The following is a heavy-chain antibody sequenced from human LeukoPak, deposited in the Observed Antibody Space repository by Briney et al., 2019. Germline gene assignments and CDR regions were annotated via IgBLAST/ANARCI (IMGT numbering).Heavy chain of an antibody. D-gene: IGHD6-13*01. CDR2: INHSGST. CDR3: ARVSSAAGKIGFDY. J-gene: IGHJ4*02. Sequence: SETLSLTCAVYGGSFSGYYWSWIRQPPGKGLEWIGEINHSGSTNYNPSLKSRVTISVDTSKNQFSLKLSSVTAADTAVYYCARVSSAAGKIGFDYWAREPWSPSPQ. V-gene: IGHV4-34*01. CDR1: GGSFSGYY.